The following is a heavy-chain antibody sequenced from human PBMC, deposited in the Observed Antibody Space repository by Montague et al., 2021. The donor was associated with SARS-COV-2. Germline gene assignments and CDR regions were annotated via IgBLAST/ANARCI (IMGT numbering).Heavy chain of an antibody. V-gene: IGHV4-39*01. CDR3: ARHSGRDTIFGVVIIFDAFDI. CDR1: GGSISSSNYY. CDR2: IYYSGST. Sequence: SETLSLTCTVSGGSISSSNYYWGWIRQPPGKGLEWIGSIYYSGSTYYTPSLKSRVTISADTSKNQFSLRLSSVTAADTAVYYCARHSGRDTIFGVVIIFDAFDIWGQGTMVTVSS. D-gene: IGHD3-3*01. J-gene: IGHJ3*02.